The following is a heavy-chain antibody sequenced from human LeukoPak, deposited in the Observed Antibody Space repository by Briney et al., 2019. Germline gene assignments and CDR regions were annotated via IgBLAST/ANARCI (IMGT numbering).Heavy chain of an antibody. CDR2: IDRQDGQT. Sequence: GASVKVSCKISGYGLSILSIHWVRQAPGEGLQWVGGIDRQDGQTIYAQPFHGRATISEDTFSDTAYLELNSLRSEDTALYYCATHLDRSYYYFDFWGQGTLVIVSS. D-gene: IGHD3-10*01. V-gene: IGHV1-24*01. CDR1: GYGLSILS. J-gene: IGHJ4*02. CDR3: ATHLDRSYYYFDF.